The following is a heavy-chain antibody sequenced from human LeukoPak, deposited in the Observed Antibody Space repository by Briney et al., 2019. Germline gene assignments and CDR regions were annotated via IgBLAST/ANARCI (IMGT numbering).Heavy chain of an antibody. J-gene: IGHJ4*02. D-gene: IGHD4-23*01. V-gene: IGHV4-59*01. Sequence: SETLSLTCTVSGGSISSYQWSWTRQPPGKGLEWIGNIYYSGSANYNPSLKSRVTISVDTSKNQFSLKLSPVTAADTAVYYCARVGVDYSGNIIKYFFDYWGQGTLVTVSS. CDR2: IYYSGSA. CDR1: GGSISSYQ. CDR3: ARVGVDYSGNIIKYFFDY.